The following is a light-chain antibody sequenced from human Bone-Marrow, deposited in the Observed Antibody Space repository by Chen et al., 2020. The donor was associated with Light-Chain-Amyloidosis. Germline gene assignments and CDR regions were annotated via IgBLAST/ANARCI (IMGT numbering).Light chain of an antibody. J-gene: IGKJ4*01. Sequence: EIVLTQSPGTLSLSPGDRATLSCRASQSVHNNYVAWYQQRPDQPPTLLIFHTSTRAADIPERFSGSGSGTDFALTISSLEPEDFAVYFCQQYGTSPLTFGGGSKVEIK. CDR2: HTS. CDR3: QQYGTSPLT. CDR1: QSVHNNY. V-gene: IGKV3-20*01.